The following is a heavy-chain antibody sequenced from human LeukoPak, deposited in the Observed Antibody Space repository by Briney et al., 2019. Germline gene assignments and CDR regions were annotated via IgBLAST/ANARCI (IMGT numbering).Heavy chain of an antibody. CDR1: GFTFSSYA. CDR2: ISSSGSTI. D-gene: IGHD5-12*01. Sequence: PGGSLRLSCAASGFTFSSYAMNWVRQAPGKGLEWVSYISSSGSTIYYADSVKGRFTISRDNAKNSLYLQMNSLRAEDTAVYYCARDAYSGYDFDYWGQGTLVTVSS. J-gene: IGHJ4*02. CDR3: ARDAYSGYDFDY. V-gene: IGHV3-48*03.